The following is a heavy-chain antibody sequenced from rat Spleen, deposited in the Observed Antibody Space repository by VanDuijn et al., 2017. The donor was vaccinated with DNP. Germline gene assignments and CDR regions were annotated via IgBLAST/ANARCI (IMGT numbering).Heavy chain of an antibody. CDR3: ATPLGVSPYWYFDF. CDR2: ILYDGSRT. CDR1: GFTFSDYN. D-gene: IGHD4-4*01. V-gene: IGHV5S10*01. Sequence: EVQLVQSGGDLVQPGRSLKLSCAASGFTFSDYNMAWVRQAPKRGLEWVATILYDGSRTYYRDSVKGRFTISRYNAKSTLYLQMDSLRSEDTATHYCATPLGVSPYWYFDFWGPGTMVTVSS. J-gene: IGHJ1*01.